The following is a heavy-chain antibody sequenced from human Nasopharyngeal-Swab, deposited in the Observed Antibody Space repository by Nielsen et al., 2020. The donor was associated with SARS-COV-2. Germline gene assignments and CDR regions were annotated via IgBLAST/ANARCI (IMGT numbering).Heavy chain of an antibody. CDR1: GGSMNTDGYY. V-gene: IGHV4-31*03. J-gene: IGHJ6*02. CDR3: ARVRPGAFYYYGMDV. Sequence: SETLSLTCSVSGGSMNTDGYYWSWIRQYPGKGLEWIGDIYYRGDTHYNPSLKSRVSMSLDTSKKQLSLKLGSVTVADTAVYYCARVRPGAFYYYGMDVWGQGTTVTVSS. D-gene: IGHD1-26*01. CDR2: IYYRGDT.